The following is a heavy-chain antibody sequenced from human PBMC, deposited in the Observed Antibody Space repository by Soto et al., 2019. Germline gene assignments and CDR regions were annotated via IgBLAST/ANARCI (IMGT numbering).Heavy chain of an antibody. J-gene: IGHJ4*02. CDR1: GYTFTSYA. CDR3: ARAYSSSPSCDY. D-gene: IGHD6-6*01. V-gene: IGHV1-3*01. Sequence: QVPLVQSGAEVKKPGASVKVSCKASGYTFTSYAMHWVRQAPGQRLEWMGWINAGNGNTKYSQKFQGRVTITRDTSASTAYMELSSLRSEDTAVYYCARAYSSSPSCDYWGQGTLVTVSS. CDR2: INAGNGNT.